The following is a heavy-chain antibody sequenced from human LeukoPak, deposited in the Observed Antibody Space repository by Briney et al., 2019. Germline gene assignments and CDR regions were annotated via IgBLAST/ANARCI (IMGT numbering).Heavy chain of an antibody. J-gene: IGHJ4*02. V-gene: IGHV3-7*02. Sequence: GGSLRLSCAASGFTISTYWMSWVRQAPGKGLEWVASMMPHGTEEFFVDSVKGRFTISRDNAKNSLYLQLNSLRVEDTAVYYCARVRYQTADYWGQGTLVTVSS. CDR3: ARVRYQTADY. CDR1: GFTISTYW. CDR2: MMPHGTEE. D-gene: IGHD3-16*02.